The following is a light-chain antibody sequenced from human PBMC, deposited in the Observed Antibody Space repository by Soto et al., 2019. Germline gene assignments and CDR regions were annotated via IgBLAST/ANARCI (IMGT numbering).Light chain of an antibody. CDR2: KTS. CDR3: QQYINYFRT. CDR1: QSIGVW. J-gene: IGKJ1*01. V-gene: IGKV1-5*03. Sequence: DIQMTQSPSTLSASVGDRVTITCRASQSIGVWLAWYQQKPGTAPKLLIYKTSTLDSGVPLRFSGSGSGTEFTHTISILQPDDFATYYCQQYINYFRTFGQGTKVEIK.